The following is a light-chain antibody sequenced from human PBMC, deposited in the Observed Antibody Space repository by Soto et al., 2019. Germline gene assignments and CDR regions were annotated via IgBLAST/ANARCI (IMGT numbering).Light chain of an antibody. V-gene: IGLV2-14*03. Sequence: QSVLTQPASVSGSPGQSITISCTGTSSDVGGYSYVSWYQQHPGKAPKLMIYDVSYRPSGVSNRFSGSKSGNTASLTISGLQAEDEADYYCSSYTRSTTPWIFGGGTKLTVL. CDR2: DVS. CDR1: SSDVGGYSY. J-gene: IGLJ2*01. CDR3: SSYTRSTTPWI.